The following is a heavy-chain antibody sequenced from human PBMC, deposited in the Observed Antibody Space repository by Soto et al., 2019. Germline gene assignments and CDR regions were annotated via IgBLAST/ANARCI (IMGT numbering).Heavy chain of an antibody. V-gene: IGHV3-48*01. J-gene: IGHJ6*03. CDR1: GFTFSSYS. CDR3: ARVHYDFWSGPSDYYYYMDV. CDR2: ISSSSSTI. Sequence: EVQLVESGGGLVQPGGALRLSCAAAGFTFSSYSMNWVRQAPGKGLEWVSYISSSSSTIYYADSVKGRFTISRDNAKNTMYLHMNSLRAADTAVYYCARVHYDFWSGPSDYYYYMDVWGKGTTVTVSS. D-gene: IGHD3-3*01.